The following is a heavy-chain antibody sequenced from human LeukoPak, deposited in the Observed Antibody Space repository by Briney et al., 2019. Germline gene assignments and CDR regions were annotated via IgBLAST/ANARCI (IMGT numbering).Heavy chain of an antibody. CDR3: ERAGYTSGWETLDY. Sequence: PGGSLRLSCIASGFAFNSYEMNWVRQAPGKGLEWVSYISSSGSIKHYADSVKGRFTISSENAKNSPYLQINNIIAEDTAVYYCERAGYTSGWETLDYWGRGTLVTVSS. J-gene: IGHJ4*02. V-gene: IGHV3-48*03. CDR2: ISSSGSIK. D-gene: IGHD6-19*01. CDR1: GFAFNSYE.